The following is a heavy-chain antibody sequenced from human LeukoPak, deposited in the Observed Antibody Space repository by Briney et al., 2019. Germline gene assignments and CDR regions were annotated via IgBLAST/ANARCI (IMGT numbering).Heavy chain of an antibody. CDR1: GFSFSSYW. V-gene: IGHV3-74*01. D-gene: IGHD5-12*01. Sequence: AGGSLRLSRAASGFSFSSYWMHWVRQAPGKRLVWVSRIDSDGSSTDYADSVKGRFTISRDNAKNTLYLQMNSLRAEDTAVYYCARATDGEIWGQGTLVTVSS. CDR2: IDSDGSST. J-gene: IGHJ4*02. CDR3: ARATDGEI.